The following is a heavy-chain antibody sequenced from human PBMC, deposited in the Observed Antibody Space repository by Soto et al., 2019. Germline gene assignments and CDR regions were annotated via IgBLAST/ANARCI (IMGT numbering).Heavy chain of an antibody. D-gene: IGHD2-2*01. J-gene: IGHJ6*02. Sequence: GESLKISCKGSGYSFTSYWIVWVRQMPGKGLEWMGIIYPGDSDTRYSPSFQGQVTISADKSISTAYLQWSSLKASDTAMYYCARHPDIVVVPADYGMDVWGQGTTVTVSS. CDR2: IYPGDSDT. V-gene: IGHV5-51*01. CDR1: GYSFTSYW. CDR3: ARHPDIVVVPADYGMDV.